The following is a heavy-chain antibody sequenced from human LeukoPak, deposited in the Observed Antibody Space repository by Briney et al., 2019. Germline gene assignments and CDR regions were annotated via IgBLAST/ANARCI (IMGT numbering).Heavy chain of an antibody. CDR1: GYTFTGYY. Sequence: RAPVKVSCKASGYTFTGYYMHWVRQAPGQGLEWMGWINPNSGGTNYAQKFQGRVTMTRDTSISTAYMELSRLRSDDTAVYYCARDGGTSSTVTSYYFYMDVWGKGTTVTISS. D-gene: IGHD4-17*01. CDR3: ARDGGTSSTVTSYYFYMDV. CDR2: INPNSGGT. J-gene: IGHJ6*03. V-gene: IGHV1-2*02.